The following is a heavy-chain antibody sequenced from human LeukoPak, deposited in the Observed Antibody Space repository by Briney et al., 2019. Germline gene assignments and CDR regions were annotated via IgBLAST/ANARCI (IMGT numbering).Heavy chain of an antibody. D-gene: IGHD6-13*01. Sequence: SETLSLTCAVYGGSFSGYYWSWIRQPPGKGLEWIGGINHSGSTNYNPSLKSRVTISVDTSKNQFSLKLSSVTAADTAIYYCARRAAALDSWGQGTLVTVSS. V-gene: IGHV4-34*01. CDR2: INHSGST. J-gene: IGHJ4*02. CDR1: GGSFSGYY. CDR3: ARRAAALDS.